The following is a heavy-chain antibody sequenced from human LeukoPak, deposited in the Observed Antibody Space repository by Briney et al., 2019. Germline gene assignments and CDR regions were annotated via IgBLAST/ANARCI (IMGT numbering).Heavy chain of an antibody. CDR3: AKADRPLMTTVTYFGY. V-gene: IGHV3-33*06. J-gene: IGHJ4*02. Sequence: GGSLRLSCATSGFTFNRFGMHWVRQAPGKGLEWVAVIWYDGSNKDYADSVKGRFTISRDNSKNTLYLQMSGLRAEDTAVYYCAKADRPLMTTVTYFGYWGQGSLVTVSS. D-gene: IGHD4-17*01. CDR2: IWYDGSNK. CDR1: GFTFNRFG.